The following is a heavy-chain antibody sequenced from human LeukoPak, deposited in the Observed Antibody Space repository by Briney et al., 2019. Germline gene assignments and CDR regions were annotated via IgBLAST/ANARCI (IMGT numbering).Heavy chain of an antibody. V-gene: IGHV3-30*02. J-gene: IGHJ3*02. CDR2: IRYDGSNK. CDR3: AKDRDDYVWGSYLGAFDI. CDR1: GFTFSSYG. D-gene: IGHD3-16*01. Sequence: GGSLRLSCAASGFTFSSYGMHWVRQAPGKGLEWVAFIRYDGSNKYYADSVKGRFTISRDNSKNTLYLQMNSLRAEDTAVFYCAKDRDDYVWGSYLGAFDIWGQGTMVTVSS.